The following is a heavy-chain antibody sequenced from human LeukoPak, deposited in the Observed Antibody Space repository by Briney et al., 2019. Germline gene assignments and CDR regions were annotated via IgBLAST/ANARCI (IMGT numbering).Heavy chain of an antibody. CDR3: ARANSSSWHYFDY. CDR1: AFTFSDYT. V-gene: IGHV3-30*04. J-gene: IGHJ4*02. CDR2: ISYDGSQK. Sequence: PGGSLRLSCAASAFTFSDYTMHWVRQAPGKGLEWVAVISYDGSQKYYADSVKGRFTISRDNSKNTVYLHMNSLRDEDTAVFYCARANSSSWHYFDYWGQGTLVTVSS. D-gene: IGHD6-13*01.